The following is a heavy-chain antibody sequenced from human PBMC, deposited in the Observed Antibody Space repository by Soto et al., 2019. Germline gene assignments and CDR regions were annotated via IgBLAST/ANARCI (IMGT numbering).Heavy chain of an antibody. Sequence: ASVKVSFKASGYTFITNDINWVRQASGQGLEWMGWMKPSTGDSGSDPDFQGRITMTRDTATSTAYMELSSLKFEDTAVYYCARGGPAAGFDLWGQGSLVTVSS. CDR3: ARGGPAAGFDL. CDR1: GYTFITND. CDR2: MKPSTGDS. D-gene: IGHD6-13*01. V-gene: IGHV1-8*01. J-gene: IGHJ5*02.